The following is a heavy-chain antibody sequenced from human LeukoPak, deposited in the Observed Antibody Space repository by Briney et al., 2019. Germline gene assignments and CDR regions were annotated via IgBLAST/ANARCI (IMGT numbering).Heavy chain of an antibody. CDR1: GFTFSSYG. Sequence: PGGSLRLSCAASGFTFSSYGMHWVRQAPGKGLEWVAVILSDGSKEFYTDSVKGRFTISRDNSKNTLYLQMNSLRAEDTAVYYCAKDLDLFDYWGRGTLVTVSS. J-gene: IGHJ4*02. CDR2: ILSDGSKE. V-gene: IGHV3-33*06. CDR3: AKDLDLFDY.